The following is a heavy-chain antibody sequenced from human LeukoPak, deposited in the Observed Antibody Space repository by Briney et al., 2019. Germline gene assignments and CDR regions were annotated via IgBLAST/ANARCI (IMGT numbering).Heavy chain of an antibody. V-gene: IGHV3-48*03. CDR2: ISSSGSTI. CDR3: AKELKQWEVLYCFGP. J-gene: IGHJ5*02. D-gene: IGHD1-26*01. CDR1: GFTFSSYE. Sequence: GGSLRLSCAASGFTFSSYEMNWVRQAPGKGLEWVSYISSSGSTIYYADSVKGRFTISRDNSKNTLFLQMNSLRPEDTAVYYCAKELKQWEVLYCFGPWGQGTLVTVSS.